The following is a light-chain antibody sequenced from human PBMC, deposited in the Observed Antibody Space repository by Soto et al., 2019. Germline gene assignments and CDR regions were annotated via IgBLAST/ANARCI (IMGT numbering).Light chain of an antibody. CDR2: DVS. CDR3: SSYAGSNNYV. CDR1: SSDVGGYNY. V-gene: IGLV2-8*01. Sequence: QSVLTQPPSASGSHGQSVTISCTGTSSDVGGYNYVSWYQHHPGKAPKLMIYDVSKRPSGVPDRFSGSKSGNTASLTVSGLQAEDEADYYCSSYAGSNNYVFGTGTKVTVL. J-gene: IGLJ1*01.